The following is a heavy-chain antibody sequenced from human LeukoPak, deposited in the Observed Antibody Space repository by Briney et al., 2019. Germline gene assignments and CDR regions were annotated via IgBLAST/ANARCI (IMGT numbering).Heavy chain of an antibody. V-gene: IGHV3-13*01. CDR3: ARASVAGKDFDY. D-gene: IGHD6-19*01. Sequence: GGSLRLSCAASGFTFSSYDMHWVRHATGKGLEWVSAIGTAGDTYYPGSVKGRFTISRENAKNSLYLQMNSLRAGDTAVYYCARASVAGKDFDYWGQGTLVTVSS. CDR2: IGTAGDT. CDR1: GFTFSSYD. J-gene: IGHJ4*02.